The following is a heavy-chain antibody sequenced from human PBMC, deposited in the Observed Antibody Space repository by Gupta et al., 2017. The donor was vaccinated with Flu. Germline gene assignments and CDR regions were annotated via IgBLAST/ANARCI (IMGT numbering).Heavy chain of an antibody. V-gene: IGHV4-59*01. CDR1: GGSISSYY. CDR3: ARVPSHDYVWGSYRYPYFFDY. Sequence: QVQLQESGPGLVKPSETLSLTCTVSGGSISSYYWIWIRQPPGKGLEWIGYSYYSGSTNYNPSLKGRVTISVDTSKNQFSLKLSSVTAADTAVYYCARVPSHDYVWGSYRYPYFFDYWGQGTLVTVSS. D-gene: IGHD3-16*02. J-gene: IGHJ4*02. CDR2: SYYSGST.